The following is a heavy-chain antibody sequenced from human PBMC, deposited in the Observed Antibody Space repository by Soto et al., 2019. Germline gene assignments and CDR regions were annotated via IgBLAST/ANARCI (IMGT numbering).Heavy chain of an antibody. Sequence: GGSLRLSCAASGFTFSSYDMNWVRQAPGKGLEWISYITTSGYTIYYADSVKDRFTISRDNAKNSLYLQMNSLRAEETAVYYCARRRKWLNLWGQRTLVTVTS. CDR1: GFTFSSYD. CDR3: ARRRKWLNL. J-gene: IGHJ4*02. V-gene: IGHV3-48*03. CDR2: ITTSGYTI. D-gene: IGHD5-12*01.